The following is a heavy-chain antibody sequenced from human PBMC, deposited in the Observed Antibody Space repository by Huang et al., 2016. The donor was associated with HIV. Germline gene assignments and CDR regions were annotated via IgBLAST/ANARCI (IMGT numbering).Heavy chain of an antibody. CDR3: AREGWVGGKGFDY. Sequence: EVQLVESGGGLVKPGGSLRLSCAASGFTFSSYSMNWVRQAPGKGLEWVSSISSSSSYIYYADSVKGRFTISRDNAKKSLYLQMNSLRAEDTAVYYCAREGWVGGKGFDYWGQGTLVTVSS. CDR2: ISSSSSYI. D-gene: IGHD3-16*01. J-gene: IGHJ4*02. V-gene: IGHV3-21*01. CDR1: GFTFSSYS.